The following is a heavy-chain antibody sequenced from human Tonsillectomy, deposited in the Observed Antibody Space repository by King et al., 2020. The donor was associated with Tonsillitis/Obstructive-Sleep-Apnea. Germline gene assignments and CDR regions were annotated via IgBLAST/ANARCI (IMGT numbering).Heavy chain of an antibody. J-gene: IGHJ4*02. Sequence: VQLVESGGGVVQPGKSLRLSCAASGFTFSSDGMRWVRQAPGKGLEWMAVISYDGSDTHYADSVKGRFTISRDNSKNTLYLQMNSLRGEDTAVYYCAKEEVYDFWTGRYFDSWGQGTLVTVSS. CDR1: GFTFSSDG. V-gene: IGHV3-30*18. D-gene: IGHD3-3*01. CDR2: ISYDGSDT. CDR3: AKEEVYDFWTGRYFDS.